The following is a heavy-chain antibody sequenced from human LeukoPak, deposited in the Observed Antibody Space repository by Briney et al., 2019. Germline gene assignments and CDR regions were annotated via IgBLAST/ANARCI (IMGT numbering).Heavy chain of an antibody. V-gene: IGHV1-18*01. D-gene: IGHD3-3*01. CDR1: GYSFTSYG. CDR3: ARDRCFWSGYDLDY. Sequence: GESLKISCKGSGYSFTSYGISWVRQAPGQGLEWMGWISAYNGNTNYAQKLQGRVTMTTGTSTSTAYMGLRSLRSDDTAVYYCARDRCFWSGYDLDYWGQGTLVTVSS. J-gene: IGHJ4*02. CDR2: ISAYNGNT.